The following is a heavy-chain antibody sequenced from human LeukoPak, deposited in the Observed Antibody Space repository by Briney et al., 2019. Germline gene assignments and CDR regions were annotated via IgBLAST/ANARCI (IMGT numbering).Heavy chain of an antibody. CDR2: ISGSGGST. J-gene: IGHJ6*02. CDR1: GFTFSSYA. CDR3: ARDLSYYYGMDV. V-gene: IGHV3-23*01. Sequence: GGSLRLSCAASGFTFSSYAMSWVRQAPGKGLEWVSAISGSGGSTYYADSVKGRFTISRDNSKNTLYLQMNSLRAEDTAVYYCARDLSYYYGMDVWGQGTTVTVSS. D-gene: IGHD3-16*02.